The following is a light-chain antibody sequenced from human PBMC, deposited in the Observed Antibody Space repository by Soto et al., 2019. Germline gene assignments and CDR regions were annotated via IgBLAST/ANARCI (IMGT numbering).Light chain of an antibody. Sequence: QSVLTQPPSASGSPGQSVTISCTGSSSDVGGYKYVSWYQQHPGKAPKLMIYEVSKRPSGVPDRFSGSKSGNTASLTVSGLQAEDDAIYYCTSYAGSNNLLFGGGTKLTVL. CDR3: TSYAGSNNLL. J-gene: IGLJ3*02. CDR2: EVS. V-gene: IGLV2-8*01. CDR1: SSDVGGYKY.